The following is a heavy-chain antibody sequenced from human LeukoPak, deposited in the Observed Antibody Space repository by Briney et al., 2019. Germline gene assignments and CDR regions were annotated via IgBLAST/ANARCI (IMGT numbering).Heavy chain of an antibody. CDR2: IYYSGST. D-gene: IGHD3-3*01. Sequence: SETLSLTCTDSGGSISSYYWSWIRQPPGKGLEGIGYIYYSGSTNYNPSLKSRVTISVDTSKNQFSLKLSSVTAADTAVYYCARDETHYDFWSGYYHYFDCWGQGTLVTVSS. V-gene: IGHV4-59*01. CDR1: GGSISSYY. CDR3: ARDETHYDFWSGYYHYFDC. J-gene: IGHJ4*02.